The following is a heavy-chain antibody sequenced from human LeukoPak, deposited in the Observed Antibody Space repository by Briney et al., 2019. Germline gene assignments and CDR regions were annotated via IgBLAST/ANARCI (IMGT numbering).Heavy chain of an antibody. CDR1: GFTFSSYE. J-gene: IGHJ6*03. CDR2: ISSSGSTI. V-gene: IGHV3-48*03. CDR3: AREGWLHTRYYYYMDV. D-gene: IGHD5-12*01. Sequence: AGSLRLSCAASGFTFSSYEMNWVRQAPGKGLEWVSYISSSGSTIYYADSVKGRFTISRDNAKNSLYLQMNSLRAEDTAVYYCAREGWLHTRYYYYMDVWGKGTTVTISS.